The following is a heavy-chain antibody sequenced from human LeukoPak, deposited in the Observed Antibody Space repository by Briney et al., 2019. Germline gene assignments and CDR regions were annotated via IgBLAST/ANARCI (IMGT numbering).Heavy chain of an antibody. Sequence: GSLRLSCAASGFTFSTLDMSWIRQPPGKGLEWIGSIYYSGSTYYNPSLKSRVTISVDTSKNQFSLKLNSVTATDTAVYYCARHYGPWGQGTLVTVSS. J-gene: IGHJ4*02. CDR3: ARHYGP. CDR1: GFTFSTLD. V-gene: IGHV4-39*01. D-gene: IGHD3-10*01. CDR2: IYYSGST.